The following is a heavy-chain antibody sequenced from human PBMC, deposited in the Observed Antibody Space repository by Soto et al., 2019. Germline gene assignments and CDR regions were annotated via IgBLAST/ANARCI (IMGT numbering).Heavy chain of an antibody. D-gene: IGHD2-21*01. CDR2: IYSNDLT. V-gene: IGHV3-53*01. CDR1: GFSVTTNY. J-gene: IGHJ4*02. CDR3: TIIVVVPNPFDY. Sequence: GGPLRLSCAASGFSVTTNYMSWVRQAPGRGLEWVSIIYSNDLTYYADSVKGRFTISRDNYKNTLYLQMISLGAEDTAVYYCTIIVVVPNPFDYWGQGTLVTVSS.